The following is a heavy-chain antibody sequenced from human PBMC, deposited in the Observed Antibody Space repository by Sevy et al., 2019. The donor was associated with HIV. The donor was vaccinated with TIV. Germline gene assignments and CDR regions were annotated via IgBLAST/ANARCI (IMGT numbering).Heavy chain of an antibody. V-gene: IGHV1-69*13. CDR1: GGTFSGYA. CDR2: IIPIFGTE. J-gene: IGHJ6*03. Sequence: ASVKVSCKASGGTFSGYAISWVRQAPGQGLEWMGRIIPIFGTENYAQRFQGRVTITADESTSTAYMELSSLRSEDTAVYYCARASGITMVRGVKSNYYYMDVWGKGTTVTVSS. D-gene: IGHD3-10*01. CDR3: ARASGITMVRGVKSNYYYMDV.